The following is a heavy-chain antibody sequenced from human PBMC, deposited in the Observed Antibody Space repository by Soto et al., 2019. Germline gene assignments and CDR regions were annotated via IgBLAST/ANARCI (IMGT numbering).Heavy chain of an antibody. D-gene: IGHD3-22*01. Sequence: PGESLKISCKGSGYSFTSYWISWVRQMPGKGLEWMGRIDPSDSYTNYSPSFQGHVTISADKSIGTAYLQWSSLKASDTAMYYCARHRGSYYDSSDLGVDYWGQGTLVTVSS. CDR1: GYSFTSYW. CDR3: ARHRGSYYDSSDLGVDY. CDR2: IDPSDSYT. V-gene: IGHV5-10-1*01. J-gene: IGHJ4*02.